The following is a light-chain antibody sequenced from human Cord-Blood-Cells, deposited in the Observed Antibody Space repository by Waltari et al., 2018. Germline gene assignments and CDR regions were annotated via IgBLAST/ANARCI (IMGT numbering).Light chain of an antibody. V-gene: IGLV2-23*01. Sequence: QSALTQPASVSGSPGQSITIPCTGTSSDVGSYNLVSWYQQHPGKAPKLMIYEGSKRPSGVSNRFSGSKSGNTASLTISGLQAEDEADYYGCSYAGSSTWVFGGGTKLTVL. CDR3: CSYAGSSTWV. CDR1: SSDVGSYNL. CDR2: EGS. J-gene: IGLJ3*02.